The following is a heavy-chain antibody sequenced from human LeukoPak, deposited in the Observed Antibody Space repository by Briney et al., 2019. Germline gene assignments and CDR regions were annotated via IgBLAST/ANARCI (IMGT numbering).Heavy chain of an antibody. CDR2: ISTFNGHT. V-gene: IGHV1-18*01. Sequence: ASVKVSCKASGYTFTTYGISWVRQAPGHGLEWMGWISTFNGHTNYAQSRQDRVTMTTDTSTSTVYMELSSLISDDTAVYYCARVDTVNYYYYMDVWGKGTPVTISS. D-gene: IGHD5-18*01. CDR1: GYTFTTYG. CDR3: ARVDTVNYYYYMDV. J-gene: IGHJ6*03.